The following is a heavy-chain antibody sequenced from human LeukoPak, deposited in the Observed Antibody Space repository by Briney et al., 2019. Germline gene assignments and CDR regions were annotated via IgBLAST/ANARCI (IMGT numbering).Heavy chain of an antibody. CDR1: GYTFTSYY. CDR3: ARDTPYCSSTSCCPSHFDY. CDR2: INPSGGST. J-gene: IGHJ4*02. Sequence: GASVKVSCKASGYTFTSYYMHWVRQAPGQGLEWMGIINPSGGSTSYAQKFQGRVTMTRDTSTSTVYMELSSLRSEDTAVYYCARDTPYCSSTSCCPSHFDYWGQGTLVTVSS. V-gene: IGHV1-46*01. D-gene: IGHD2-2*01.